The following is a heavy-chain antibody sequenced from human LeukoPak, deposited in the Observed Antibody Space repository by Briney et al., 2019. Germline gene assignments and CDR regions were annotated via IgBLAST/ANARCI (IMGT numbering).Heavy chain of an antibody. CDR3: ARPIAASTALAFDI. J-gene: IGHJ3*02. D-gene: IGHD6-25*01. CDR1: GYTFTSYG. CDR2: ISAYNGNT. V-gene: IGHV1-18*01. Sequence: ASVKVSCKASGYTFTSYGISWARQAPGQGLEWMGWISAYNGNTNYAQKLQGRVTMTTDTSTSTAYMELRSLRSDDTAVYYCARPIAASTALAFDIWGQGTMVTVSS.